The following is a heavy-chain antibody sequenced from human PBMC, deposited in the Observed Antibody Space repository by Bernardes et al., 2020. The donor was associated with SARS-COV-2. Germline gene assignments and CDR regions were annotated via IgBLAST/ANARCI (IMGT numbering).Heavy chain of an antibody. CDR1: GFSFSIYG. V-gene: IGHV3-33*01. J-gene: IGHJ3*02. CDR3: ARDGGSSWNPSGACDM. Sequence: GGSLRLSCVASGFSFSIYGMHWVRQDPGKGLDWVAMPWYDGRNQYYADSVKGRFTISRDNSKNTLYLQMNSLRVEDTAVYYCARDGGSSWNPSGACDMWGKGTMVNVSS. D-gene: IGHD6-13*01. CDR2: PWYDGRNQ.